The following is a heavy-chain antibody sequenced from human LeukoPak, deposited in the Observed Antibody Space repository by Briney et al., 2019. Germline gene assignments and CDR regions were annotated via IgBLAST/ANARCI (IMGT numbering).Heavy chain of an antibody. CDR3: ARAKEGYNWKVLYYYYYMDV. CDR2: IKQDGSEK. D-gene: IGHD1-20*01. J-gene: IGHJ6*03. V-gene: IGHV3-7*01. Sequence: GGSLRLSCAASGFTFSSYWMSWVRQAPGKGLEWVANIKQDGSEKYYVDSVKGRFTISRDNSKNTLYLQMNSLRAEDTAVYYCARAKEGYNWKVLYYYYYMDVWGKGTTVTISS. CDR1: GFTFSSYW.